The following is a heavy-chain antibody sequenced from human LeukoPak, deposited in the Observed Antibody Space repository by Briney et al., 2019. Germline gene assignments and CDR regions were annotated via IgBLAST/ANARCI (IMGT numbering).Heavy chain of an antibody. CDR1: GGSISSGSYC. D-gene: IGHD2-2*01. CDR3: ARVPRNCSSTSCYESTKPNWFDP. Sequence: PSETLSLTCTVSGGSISSGSYCWGWIRQPPGKGLEWIGSIYNSGSTYYNPSLKSRVTISVDTSKNQFSLKLSSVTAADTAVYYCARVPRNCSSTSCYESTKPNWFDPWGQGTLVTVSS. J-gene: IGHJ5*02. V-gene: IGHV4-39*07. CDR2: IYNSGST.